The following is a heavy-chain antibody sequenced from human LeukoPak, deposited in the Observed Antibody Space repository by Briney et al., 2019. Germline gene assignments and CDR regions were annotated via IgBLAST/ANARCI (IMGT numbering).Heavy chain of an antibody. CDR1: GFTVSSNY. CDR3: ARDGFGELNNDY. D-gene: IGHD3-10*01. CDR2: IYSGGST. J-gene: IGHJ4*02. V-gene: IGHV3-53*01. Sequence: GGSLRLSCAASGFTVSSNYMSWVRQAPGKGLEWVSVIYSGGSTYYADSVEGRFTISRDNSKNTLYLQMNSPRAEDTAVYYCARDGFGELNNDYWGQGTLVTVSS.